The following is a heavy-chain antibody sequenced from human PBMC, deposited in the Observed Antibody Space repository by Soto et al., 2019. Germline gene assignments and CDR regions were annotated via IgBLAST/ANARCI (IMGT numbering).Heavy chain of an antibody. J-gene: IGHJ4*02. CDR3: ARDGYVSSGYLDY. D-gene: IGHD3-22*01. V-gene: IGHV3-30-3*01. CDR2: ISYDGSNK. Sequence: GGSLRLSCAASGFTFSSYAMHWVRQAPGKGLEWVAVISYDGSNKYYADSVKGRFTISRDNSKNTLYLQMNSLRAEDTAVYYCARDGYVSSGYLDYWGQGTLVTVSS. CDR1: GFTFSSYA.